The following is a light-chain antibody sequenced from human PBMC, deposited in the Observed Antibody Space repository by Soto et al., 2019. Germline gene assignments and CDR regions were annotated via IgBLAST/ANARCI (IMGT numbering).Light chain of an antibody. J-gene: IGKJ1*01. CDR1: QSVSSS. Sequence: EMVMTQSPATLSVSPGERATLSCRASQSVSSSLAWYQQKPGQAPRLLIYGASTRATGIPARFSGEGSGTEFTLTISSLQSEDFAVYYCQQYNNWPETFGQGTKVEIK. V-gene: IGKV3-15*01. CDR2: GAS. CDR3: QQYNNWPET.